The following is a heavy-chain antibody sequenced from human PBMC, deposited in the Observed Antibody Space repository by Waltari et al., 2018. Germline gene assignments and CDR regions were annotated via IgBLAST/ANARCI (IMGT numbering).Heavy chain of an antibody. CDR1: GGSIPSSSYH. CDR3: VKVVMPTTLTWFDP. V-gene: IGHV4-39*07. D-gene: IGHD3-16*01. Sequence: QLQLQASGPGLVRPSETLSLTCTVSGGSIPSSSYHWGWIRQAPGGALEWIGNVYYGGTTYSSPSLQSRVTMSIDTSKNQFSLNLRSVTAADTAIYYCVKVVMPTTLTWFDPWGQGTLVTVSS. CDR2: VYYGGTT. J-gene: IGHJ5*02.